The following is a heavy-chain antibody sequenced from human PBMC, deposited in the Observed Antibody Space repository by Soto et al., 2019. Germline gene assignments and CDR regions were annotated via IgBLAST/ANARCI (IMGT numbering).Heavy chain of an antibody. Sequence: PGGSLRLSCAASGFTFSSYAMHWVRQAPGKGLEWVAVISYDGSNKYYADSVKGRFTISRDNSKNTLYLQMNSLRAEDTAVYYCAGSYYFDYWGQGXLVTVSS. CDR2: ISYDGSNK. V-gene: IGHV3-30-3*01. CDR3: AGSYYFDY. J-gene: IGHJ4*02. CDR1: GFTFSSYA. D-gene: IGHD3-10*01.